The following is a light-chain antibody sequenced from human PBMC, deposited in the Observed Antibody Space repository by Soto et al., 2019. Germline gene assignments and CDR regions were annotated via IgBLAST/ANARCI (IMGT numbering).Light chain of an antibody. CDR3: AAWDDSLNGSYV. CDR2: YDD. J-gene: IGLJ1*01. CDR1: SSNIGNNA. Sequence: QLVLTQPPSVSEAPRQRVTISCSGSSSNIGNNAVNWYQQLPGKAPKLLIYYDDLLPSGVSDRFSGSKSGTSASLAISGLQSEDEADYYCAAWDDSLNGSYVFGTGTKLTVL. V-gene: IGLV1-36*01.